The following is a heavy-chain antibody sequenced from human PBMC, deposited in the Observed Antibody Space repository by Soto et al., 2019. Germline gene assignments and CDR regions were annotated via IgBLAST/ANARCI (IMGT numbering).Heavy chain of an antibody. D-gene: IGHD3-22*01. V-gene: IGHV4-30-4*01. CDR3: ARKRPHYYDSSGYYYDGYFDY. CDR1: GGSISSGDYY. J-gene: IGHJ4*02. Sequence: QVQLQESGPGLVKPSQTLSLTCTVSGGSISSGDYYWSWIRQPPGKGLEWIGYIYYSGSTYYNPFLKGPFTISVDTAKNQFSLKLSSVTAADTAVYYCARKRPHYYDSSGYYYDGYFDYWGQGTLVTVSS. CDR2: IYYSGST.